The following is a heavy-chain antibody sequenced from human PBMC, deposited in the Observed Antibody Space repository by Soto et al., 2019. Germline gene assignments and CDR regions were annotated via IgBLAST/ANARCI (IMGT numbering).Heavy chain of an antibody. CDR2: ISGSGGST. CDR3: AKTHTRPNWFDP. J-gene: IGHJ5*02. CDR1: GFTFSSYA. Sequence: EVQLLESGGGLVQPGGSLRLSCAASGFTFSSYAMSWVRQAPGKGLEWVSAISGSGGSTYYADSVKGRFTISRDKSKNTLYLQMNSLRAEDTAVYYCAKTHTRPNWFDPWGQGTLVTVSS. D-gene: IGHD3-3*01. V-gene: IGHV3-23*01.